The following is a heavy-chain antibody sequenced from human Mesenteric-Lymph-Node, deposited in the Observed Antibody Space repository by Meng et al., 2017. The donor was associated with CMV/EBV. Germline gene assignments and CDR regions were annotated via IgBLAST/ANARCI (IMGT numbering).Heavy chain of an antibody. V-gene: IGHV3-21*01. D-gene: IGHD4-11*01. CDR2: ISSSSNYI. Sequence: GESLKISCAASGFTFSTYNMNWVRQAPGKGLEWVSSISSSSNYIYYADSVKGRFTISRDNAQNSLYLQMHSLRAEDTAIYHCARDATTVSYYYGVDVWGQGTTVTVSS. CDR3: ARDATTVSYYYGVDV. J-gene: IGHJ6*02. CDR1: GFTFSTYN.